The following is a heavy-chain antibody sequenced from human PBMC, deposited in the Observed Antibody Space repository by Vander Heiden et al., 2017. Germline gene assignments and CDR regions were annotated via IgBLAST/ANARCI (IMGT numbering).Heavy chain of an antibody. J-gene: IGHJ4*02. CDR3: VSGTGRLWLTLDF. V-gene: IGHV3-33*08. Sequence: QAHLVESGGGVVQPGGSLRLSCAASGLSFNSYGFHWVRQAPGKGPEWVAVIWYDGKNKYYADFVKGRFTISRDTSTSTISLQMDNLGADDTAVYYCVSGTGRLWLTLDFWGQGALVTVS. CDR1: GLSFNSYG. CDR2: IWYDGKNK. D-gene: IGHD5-18*01.